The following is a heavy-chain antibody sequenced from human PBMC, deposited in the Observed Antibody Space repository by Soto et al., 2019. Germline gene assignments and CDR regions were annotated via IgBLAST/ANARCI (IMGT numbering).Heavy chain of an antibody. CDR3: ARDRLYSSSWASFDY. V-gene: IGHV3-30-3*01. J-gene: IGHJ4*02. CDR2: ISYDGSNK. Sequence: GGSLRLSCAASGFTFSSYALHWVRQAPGKGLEWVAVISYDGSNKYYADSVKGRFTISRDNSKNTLYLQMNSLRAEDTAVYYCARDRLYSSSWASFDYWGQGALVPVSS. CDR1: GFTFSSYA. D-gene: IGHD6-13*01.